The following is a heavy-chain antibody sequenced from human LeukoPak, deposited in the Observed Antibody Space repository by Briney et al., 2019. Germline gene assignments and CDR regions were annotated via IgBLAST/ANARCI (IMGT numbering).Heavy chain of an antibody. J-gene: IGHJ4*02. CDR1: GGSISSYY. CDR3: ARDSLYSSSWQYFDY. D-gene: IGHD6-13*01. V-gene: IGHV4-59*01. Sequence: SETLSLTCTVSGGSISSYYWSWIRQPPGKGLEWIGHIYYSGSTNYNPSLKSRVTISVDTSKNQFSLKLSSVTAADTAVYYYARDSLYSSSWQYFDYWGQGTLVTVSS. CDR2: IYYSGST.